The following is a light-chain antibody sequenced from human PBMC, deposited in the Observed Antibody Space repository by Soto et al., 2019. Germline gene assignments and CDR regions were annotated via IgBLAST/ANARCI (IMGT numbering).Light chain of an antibody. CDR3: QRYNSYLEA. V-gene: IGKV1-5*03. CDR2: KAS. Sequence: DIQMTQSPSTLSGSVGDRVTVTGRASQTISSWLPCYRQKPRKAPKLLIYKASTLKSGVPSTFSGSGSGTEFTLTISSLQPDDVATYYCQRYNSYLEAFCQGPKVDI. CDR1: QTISSW. J-gene: IGKJ1*01.